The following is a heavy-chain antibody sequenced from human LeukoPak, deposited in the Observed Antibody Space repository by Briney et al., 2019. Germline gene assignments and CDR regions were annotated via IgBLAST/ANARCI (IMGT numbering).Heavy chain of an antibody. CDR2: IKQDGSEK. D-gene: IGHD5/OR15-5a*01. CDR1: GFTFGNYW. V-gene: IGHV3-7*04. CDR3: ARDLPDY. Sequence: GGSLRLSCAASGFTFGNYWMSWVRQAPGKGLEWVANIKQDGSEKYYVDSVKGRFTISRANAKNSLYLQMNSPRAEDTAVYYCARDLPDYWGQGSLVTVSS. J-gene: IGHJ4*02.